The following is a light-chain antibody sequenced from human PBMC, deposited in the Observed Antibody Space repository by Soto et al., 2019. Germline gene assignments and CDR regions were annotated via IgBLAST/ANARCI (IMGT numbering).Light chain of an antibody. CDR1: QSVSSN. CDR3: QQYNNWPPWT. V-gene: IGKV3-15*01. Sequence: EIVMTQSPATLSVSPGERATLSCRASQSVSSNLAWSQQQPGQAHRLLIYGASTRATGIPARFSGSGSGTEFTLTISSLQSEDFAVYDCQQYNNWPPWTFGQGTKLEIK. J-gene: IGKJ2*02. CDR2: GAS.